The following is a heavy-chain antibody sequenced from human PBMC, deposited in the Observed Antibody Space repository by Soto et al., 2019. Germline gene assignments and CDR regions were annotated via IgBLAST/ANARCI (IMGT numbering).Heavy chain of an antibody. V-gene: IGHV5-10-1*01. D-gene: IGHD3-22*01. J-gene: IGHJ4*02. CDR3: ARQIYDSDSGPNFQYYFDS. Sequence: ECLQISFKGSGYSFAGHWVTWVRQIPGKGLEWMGRIDPSDSQTYYSPSFRGHVTISAAKSITTAFLQWSSLRASDTAMYYCARQIYDSDSGPNFQYYFDSSGQGTLVTVSS. CDR2: IDPSDSQT. CDR1: GYSFAGHW.